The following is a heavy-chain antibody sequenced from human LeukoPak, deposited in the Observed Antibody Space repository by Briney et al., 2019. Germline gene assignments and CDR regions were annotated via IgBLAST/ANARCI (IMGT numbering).Heavy chain of an antibody. V-gene: IGHV3-48*01. J-gene: IGHJ4*02. CDR1: GFTFSSNS. Sequence: PGGSLRLSCAASGFTFSSNSMNWVRQAPGKGLEWVSYISSTGGTIYYADSMKGRFTISRDNSKNTLYLQMNSLRAEDTAVYYCARSPGYSSSWGFDYWGQGTLVTVSS. CDR2: ISSTGGTI. CDR3: ARSPGYSSSWGFDY. D-gene: IGHD6-13*01.